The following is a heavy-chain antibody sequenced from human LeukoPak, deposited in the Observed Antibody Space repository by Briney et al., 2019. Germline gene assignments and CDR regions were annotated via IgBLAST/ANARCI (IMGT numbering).Heavy chain of an antibody. V-gene: IGHV3-23*01. Sequence: PGGSLRLSCIASGFTFSSSAMSWVRQAPGKGLEWVSDINGSGGRTYYADSVKGRFTISRDNSKSTLLLQMNSLRAEDTAVYYCARYGSGRDSPMRENDYWGQGTLVTVSS. CDR3: ARYGSGRDSPMRENDY. D-gene: IGHD3-10*01. CDR2: INGSGGRT. J-gene: IGHJ4*02. CDR1: GFTFSSSA.